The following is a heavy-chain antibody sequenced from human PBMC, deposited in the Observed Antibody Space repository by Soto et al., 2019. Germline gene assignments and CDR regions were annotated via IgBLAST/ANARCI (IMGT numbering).Heavy chain of an antibody. CDR3: ARDLRYSNCWNQYYYSGIDD. CDR2: ITSISAYY. CDR1: GFTFSGYS. J-gene: IGHJ6*02. Sequence: GGSLRLPCAASGFTFSGYSTNWVRQAPGKGLEWVSGITSISAYYYYAGAVKGRFTISTDNAKNRLALQMYSRRADDTAVYYCARDLRYSNCWNQYYYSGIDDWGQGTTVTVSS. D-gene: IGHD6-13*01. V-gene: IGHV3-21*01.